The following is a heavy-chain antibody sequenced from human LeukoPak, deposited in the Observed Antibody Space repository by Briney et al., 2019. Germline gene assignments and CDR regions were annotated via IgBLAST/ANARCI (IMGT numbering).Heavy chain of an antibody. Sequence: ASVKVSCKASGYTFTSYDINWVRQATGQGLEWMGWMNPNSGNTGYAQKFQGRVTITRNTSISTAYMELSSLRSEDTAVYYCARALGYCSSTSCQTYYFDYWGQGTLVTVSS. CDR2: MNPNSGNT. CDR1: GYTFTSYD. D-gene: IGHD2-2*01. J-gene: IGHJ4*02. V-gene: IGHV1-8*03. CDR3: ARALGYCSSTSCQTYYFDY.